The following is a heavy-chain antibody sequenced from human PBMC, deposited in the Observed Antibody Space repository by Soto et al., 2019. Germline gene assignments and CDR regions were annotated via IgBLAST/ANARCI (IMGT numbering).Heavy chain of an antibody. Sequence: EVQLVESGGGVVRPGGSLRLSCAASGCTLDDHGMTWVRQAPGKGLEWVSGITWNGATTGYADSVKGRFTISRDNAKNSLYLQMNSLRVEDTALYYCARDGGVVVAVDAFDVWGQGTMVTVSS. J-gene: IGHJ3*01. CDR3: ARDGGVVVAVDAFDV. CDR2: ITWNGATT. CDR1: GCTLDDHG. D-gene: IGHD6-19*01. V-gene: IGHV3-20*04.